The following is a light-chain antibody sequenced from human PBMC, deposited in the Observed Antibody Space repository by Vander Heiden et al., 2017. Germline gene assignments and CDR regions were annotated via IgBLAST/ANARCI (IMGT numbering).Light chain of an antibody. Sequence: EIVLTQPPVTLSLSPGERATLSCRASQSVSSSYLAWYQQKPGQAPRLLIYGASSRATGIPDRFSGSGSGTDFTLTISRLEPEDFAVYYCQQYGSSPLTFGGGTKVEIK. CDR3: QQYGSSPLT. J-gene: IGKJ4*01. CDR1: QSVSSSY. V-gene: IGKV3-20*01. CDR2: GAS.